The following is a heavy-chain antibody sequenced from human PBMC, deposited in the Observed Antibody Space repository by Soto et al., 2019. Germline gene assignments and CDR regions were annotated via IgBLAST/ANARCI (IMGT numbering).Heavy chain of an antibody. CDR2: IKSRVNYETT. Sequence: SLRLSCAASGVTFSNLWMTWVRQAPGKGLEWVGRIKSRVNYETTDYAAPVKGRFTISRDDSKNTLYLQMTSLKTDDTAVYYCTTDRPFTGGGVIATWGQGTMVTVSS. V-gene: IGHV3-15*01. CDR3: TTDRPFTGGGVIAT. J-gene: IGHJ3*01. D-gene: IGHD3-16*02. CDR1: GVTFSNLW.